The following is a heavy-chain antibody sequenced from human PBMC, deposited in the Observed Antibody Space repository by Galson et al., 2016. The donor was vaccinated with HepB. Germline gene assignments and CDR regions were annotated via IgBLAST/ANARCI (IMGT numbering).Heavy chain of an antibody. CDR2: IYYSGST. D-gene: IGHD2-8*01. Sequence: LEWIGYIYYSGSTRYNSSFESRVTISVDTSKKQFSLQLRSVTVADTAVYYCARDRREAVLGPGFQRVFDVWGQGALVAVSS. J-gene: IGHJ4*02. V-gene: IGHV4-59*01. CDR3: ARDRREAVLGPGFQRVFDV.